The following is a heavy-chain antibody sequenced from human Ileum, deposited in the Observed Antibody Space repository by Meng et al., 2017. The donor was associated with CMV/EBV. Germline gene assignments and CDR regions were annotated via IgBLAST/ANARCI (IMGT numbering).Heavy chain of an antibody. D-gene: IGHD3-3*01. Sequence: QVQVQEACPGLGRPSAAPSPTWAFSGVSINNACHYWSWIRHPPGKGLEWIGFIDNSGSTFYNPSLTSRVSMSIDTSKSQFSLRLSSVTAADTAVYYCARSLGGLRFLEWLFYFDYWGQGALVTVSS. CDR3: ARSLGGLRFLEWLFYFDY. CDR1: GVSINNACHY. J-gene: IGHJ4*02. CDR2: IDNSGST. V-gene: IGHV4-30-4*08.